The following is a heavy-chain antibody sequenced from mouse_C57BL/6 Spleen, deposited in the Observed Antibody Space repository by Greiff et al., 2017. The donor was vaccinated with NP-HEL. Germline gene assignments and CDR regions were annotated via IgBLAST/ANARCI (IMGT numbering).Heavy chain of an antibody. J-gene: IGHJ2*01. D-gene: IGHD3-2*02. CDR3: ARDSSGYLWYFDY. Sequence: VQLQQPGAELVRPGSSVKLSCKASGYTFTSYWMHWVKQRPIQGLEWIGNIDPSDSETHYNQKFKDKATLTVDKSSSTAYMQLSSLTSEDSAVYYCARDSSGYLWYFDYWGQGTTLTVSS. V-gene: IGHV1-52*01. CDR1: GYTFTSYW. CDR2: IDPSDSET.